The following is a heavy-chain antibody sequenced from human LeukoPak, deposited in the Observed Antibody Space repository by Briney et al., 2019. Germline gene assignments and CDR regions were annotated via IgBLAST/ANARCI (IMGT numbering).Heavy chain of an antibody. Sequence: GGSLRLSCAASGFTFSSYGMHWVRQAPGKGLEWVAVISYDGSNKYYADSVKGRFTISRDNSKNTLYLQMNSLRAEDTAVYYCAKAGYVRGVILDYWGQGTLVTVS. CDR2: ISYDGSNK. CDR1: GFTFSSYG. J-gene: IGHJ4*02. V-gene: IGHV3-30*18. CDR3: AKAGYVRGVILDY. D-gene: IGHD3-10*01.